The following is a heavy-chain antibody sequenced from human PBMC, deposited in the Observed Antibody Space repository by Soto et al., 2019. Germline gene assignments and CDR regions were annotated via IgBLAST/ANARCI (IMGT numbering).Heavy chain of an antibody. Sequence: GGSLRLSCAASGFTFSSYAMSWVRQAPGKGLEWVSTISGSGGGTYYADSMKGRFAISRDNSKNTLYLQMYSLRVEDTAVYYCARESDHWGQGTLVTVSS. J-gene: IGHJ4*02. CDR2: ISGSGGGT. CDR3: ARESDH. CDR1: GFTFSSYA. V-gene: IGHV3-23*01.